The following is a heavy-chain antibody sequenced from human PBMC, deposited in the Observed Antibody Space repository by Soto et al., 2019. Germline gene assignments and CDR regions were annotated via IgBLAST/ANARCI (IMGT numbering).Heavy chain of an antibody. V-gene: IGHV1-69*13. J-gene: IGHJ6*02. Sequence: ASVKVSCKASGGTFSSYAISWVRQDPGQGLKWMGGIIPIFGTANYAQKFQGRVTITADESTSTAYMELSSLRSEDTAVYYCAGGGQYYYDSSGQPMPYGMDVWGQGTTVTVSS. CDR1: GGTFSSYA. D-gene: IGHD3-22*01. CDR2: IIPIFGTA. CDR3: AGGGQYYYDSSGQPMPYGMDV.